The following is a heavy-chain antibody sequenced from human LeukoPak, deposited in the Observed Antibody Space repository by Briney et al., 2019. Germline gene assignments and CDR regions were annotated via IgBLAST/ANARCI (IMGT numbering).Heavy chain of an antibody. V-gene: IGHV4-4*09. CDR3: AQRQGPNSGSYDYFDP. CDR1: GGSLISYN. D-gene: IGHD1-26*01. CDR2: IHSSGYT. Sequence: SETLSLTCTVSGGSLISYNWSWIRQPPGQGLEWIAYIHSSGYTNYNPSLRSRVTISVDTSKNHFSLTVTSVTAADTAVYYCAQRQGPNSGSYDYFDPWGQGTLVIVSS. J-gene: IGHJ5*02.